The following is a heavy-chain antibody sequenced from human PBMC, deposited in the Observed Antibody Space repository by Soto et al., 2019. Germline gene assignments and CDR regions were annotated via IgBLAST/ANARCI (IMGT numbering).Heavy chain of an antibody. CDR2: IYPGDSDT. V-gene: IGHV5-51*01. J-gene: IGHJ3*02. CDR3: ARRGVLYDSSGHEPNDAFDI. D-gene: IGHD3-22*01. Sequence: GESLKISCKGSGYSFTSYWIGWVRQMPGKGLEWMGIIYPGDSDTRYSPSFQGQVTISADKSISTAYLQWSSLKASDTAMYYCARRGVLYDSSGHEPNDAFDIWGQGTMVTVSS. CDR1: GYSFTSYW.